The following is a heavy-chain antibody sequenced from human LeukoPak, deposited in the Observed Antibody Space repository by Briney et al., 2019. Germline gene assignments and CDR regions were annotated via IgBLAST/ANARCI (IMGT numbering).Heavy chain of an antibody. Sequence: VASVKVSCKASGYTFTSYDINWVRQATGQGLEWMGWMNPNSGNTGYAQKFQGRVTMTRNTSISTAYMELSSLRSEDTAVYYCANSYYASGSMITWGQGTLVTVSS. CDR3: ANSYYASGSMIT. D-gene: IGHD3-10*01. V-gene: IGHV1-8*01. CDR1: GYTFTSYD. CDR2: MNPNSGNT. J-gene: IGHJ5*02.